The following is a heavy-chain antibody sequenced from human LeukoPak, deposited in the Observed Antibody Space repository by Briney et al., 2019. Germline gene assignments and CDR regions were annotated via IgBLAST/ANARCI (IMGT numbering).Heavy chain of an antibody. D-gene: IGHD4-17*01. CDR2: IYYSGST. Sequence: SETLSLTCTVSGGSISSYYWSWIRQPPGKGLEWIGYIYYSGSTNYNPSLKSRVTISVDTSKNQFSLKLSSVTAADTAVYYCARERSRGAVRDAFDIWGQGTMVTVSS. CDR1: GGSISSYY. J-gene: IGHJ3*02. V-gene: IGHV4-59*01. CDR3: ARERSRGAVRDAFDI.